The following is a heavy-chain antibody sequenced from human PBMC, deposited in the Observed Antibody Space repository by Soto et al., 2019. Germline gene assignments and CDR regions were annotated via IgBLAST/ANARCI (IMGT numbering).Heavy chain of an antibody. J-gene: IGHJ4*02. CDR3: ARVLGSSGYYFTFDY. CDR2: IYYSGTT. D-gene: IGHD3-22*01. CDR1: GGSISSGGYY. V-gene: IGHV4-31*03. Sequence: SETLSLTCTVSGGSISSGGYYWSWIRQNPAKGLEWIGYIYYSGTTYHNPSLKSRLTISVDTSKNQFSLNLSSVTAADTAVYYCARVLGSSGYYFTFDYWGQGILVTVSS.